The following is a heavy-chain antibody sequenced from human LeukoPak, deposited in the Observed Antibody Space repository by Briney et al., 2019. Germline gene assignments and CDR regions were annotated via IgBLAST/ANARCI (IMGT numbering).Heavy chain of an antibody. CDR1: GFTFSNYD. CDR3: ARGSGSHFDY. D-gene: IGHD1-26*01. CDR2: IGAADDT. V-gene: IGHV3-13*04. J-gene: IGHJ4*02. Sequence: GGSLRLSCAASGFTFSNYDMFWVCQTTGKGLEWVSTIGAADDTYYPGSVRGRFTISRESAKDSLYLQMDSLRAGDTAVYYCARGSGSHFDYWGQGTLVTVSS.